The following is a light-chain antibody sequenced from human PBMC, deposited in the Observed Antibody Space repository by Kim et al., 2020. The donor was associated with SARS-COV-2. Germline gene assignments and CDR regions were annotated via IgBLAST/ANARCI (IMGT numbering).Light chain of an antibody. CDR3: QVWDNNSVHYV. CDR1: NIGSKS. CDR2: YNS. V-gene: IGLV3-21*04. Sequence: SYELTQPPSVSVAPGETARITCGGDNIGSKSVHWYQQKPGQAPVLVIYYNSVRPSGIPERFSGPNSGNTATLTISRVEAGDEADFYCQVWDNNSVHYVFGTGTKVTV. J-gene: IGLJ1*01.